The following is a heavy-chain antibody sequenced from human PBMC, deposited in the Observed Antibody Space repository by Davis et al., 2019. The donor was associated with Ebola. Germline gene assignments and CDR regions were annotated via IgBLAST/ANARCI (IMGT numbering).Heavy chain of an antibody. CDR3: ARASGTGTTSSLFDY. CDR1: GFTFSSYG. J-gene: IGHJ4*02. CDR2: IKEDGSEK. D-gene: IGHD1-1*01. Sequence: PGGSLRLSCAASGFTFSSYGMHWVRQAPGKGLEWVANIKEDGSEKYYVESVKGRFTISRDNAKNSLYLQMNSLRAEDTAVYYCARASGTGTTSSLFDYWGQGTLVTVSS. V-gene: IGHV3-7*01.